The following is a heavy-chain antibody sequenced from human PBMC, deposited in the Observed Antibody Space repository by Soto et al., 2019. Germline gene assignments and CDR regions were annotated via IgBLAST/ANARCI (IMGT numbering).Heavy chain of an antibody. Sequence: SETLSLTCAVSGGSIRSGGYSWSWIRQPPGKGLEWIGYMYHSGSTYYNPSLKSRVTISIDRSKNQFSLKLSSVTAADTAVYYCARGADYWGQGILVTVSS. J-gene: IGHJ4*02. V-gene: IGHV4-30-2*01. CDR3: ARGADY. CDR1: GGSIRSGGYS. CDR2: MYHSGST.